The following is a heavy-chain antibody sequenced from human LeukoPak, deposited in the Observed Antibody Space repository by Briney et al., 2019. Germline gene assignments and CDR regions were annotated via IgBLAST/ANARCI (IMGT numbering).Heavy chain of an antibody. CDR2: IIPILGIA. CDR3: ARDYGSGRYSPYYYYYYGMDV. D-gene: IGHD3-10*01. J-gene: IGHJ6*02. V-gene: IGHV1-69*04. CDR1: GGTFSSYA. Sequence: GASVKVSCKASGGTFSSYAISWVRQAPGQGLEWMGRIIPILGIANYAQKFQGRVTITADKSTSTAYMELSRLRSEDTAVYYCARDYGSGRYSPYYYYYYGMDVWGQGTTVTVSS.